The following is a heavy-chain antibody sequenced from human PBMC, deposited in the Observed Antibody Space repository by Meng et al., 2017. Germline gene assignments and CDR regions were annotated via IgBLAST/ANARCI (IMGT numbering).Heavy chain of an antibody. V-gene: IGHV3-7*01. Sequence: GESLKISCAASGFTFSSYWMGWVRQAPGKGLEWVANIKQDGSEKYYVDSVKGRFTISRDNAKNSLYLQMNSLRAEDTAVYYCARDSFGAVALIGRELDYWGQGTLVTVSS. J-gene: IGHJ4*02. CDR3: ARDSFGAVALIGRELDY. CDR2: IKQDGSEK. CDR1: GFTFSSYW. D-gene: IGHD6-19*01.